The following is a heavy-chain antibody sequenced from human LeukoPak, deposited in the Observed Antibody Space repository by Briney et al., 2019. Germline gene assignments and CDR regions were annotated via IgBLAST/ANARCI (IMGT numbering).Heavy chain of an antibody. CDR1: GYTFTGYY. D-gene: IGHD3-9*01. Sequence: ASVKVSCKASGYTFTGYYMHWVRQAPGQGLEWMGWINPNSGGTNYAQKFQGRVTTTRDTSISTAYMELSRLRSDDTAVYYCARGDILTGYYYFDYWGQGTLVTVSS. V-gene: IGHV1-2*02. J-gene: IGHJ4*02. CDR3: ARGDILTGYYYFDY. CDR2: INPNSGGT.